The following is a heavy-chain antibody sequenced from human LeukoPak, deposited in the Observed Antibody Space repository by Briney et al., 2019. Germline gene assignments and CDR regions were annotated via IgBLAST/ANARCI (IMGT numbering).Heavy chain of an antibody. CDR2: IRYDGSKK. D-gene: IGHD5-24*01. J-gene: IGHJ4*02. CDR3: AKDRGDGYPTHFDY. CDR1: GLTFSRYA. Sequence: GGSLRLSCAASGLTFSRYAMHWVRQAPGKGLEWVAFIRYDGSKKYYADSVKGRFTISRDNTKNTLYLQMNSLRPEDTAVYYCAKDRGDGYPTHFDYWGQGTLVTVSS. V-gene: IGHV3-30*02.